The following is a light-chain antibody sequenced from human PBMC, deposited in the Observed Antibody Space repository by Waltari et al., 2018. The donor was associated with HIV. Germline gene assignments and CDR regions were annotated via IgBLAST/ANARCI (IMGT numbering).Light chain of an antibody. CDR3: AAWDESLKV. CDR1: FGHLGTTF. V-gene: IGLV1-47*01. CDR2: RNN. Sequence: QSVLTQPPSVSGTPGPRIIISCSGAFGHLGTTFVYWYQHLPGKAPKLPIYRNNERPSGVSDRFSGSKTGSSASLVIIGLRPEDEGHYYCAAWDESLKVFGGGTHLTVL. J-gene: IGLJ3*02.